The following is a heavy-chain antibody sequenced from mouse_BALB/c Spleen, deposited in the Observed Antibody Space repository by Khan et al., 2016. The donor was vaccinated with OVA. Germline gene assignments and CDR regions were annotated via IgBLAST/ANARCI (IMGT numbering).Heavy chain of an antibody. Sequence: EVKLQESGTVLARPGASVKMSCKASGYSFTSYLIHWVKQRPGQGLEWIGDIYPGNSDTTYNQKFKDKAKLTAGKSANPAYLELSSLTNEDSAFYYCARGGYRSFAYWGHVTLVTVSA. CDR1: GYSFTSYL. V-gene: IGHV1-5*01. J-gene: IGHJ3*01. CDR3: ARGGYRSFAY. D-gene: IGHD3-1*01. CDR2: IYPGNSDT.